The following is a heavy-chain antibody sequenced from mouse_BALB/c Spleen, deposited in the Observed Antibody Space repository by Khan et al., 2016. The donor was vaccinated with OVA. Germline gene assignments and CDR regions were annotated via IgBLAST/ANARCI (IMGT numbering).Heavy chain of an antibody. D-gene: IGHD2-3*01. CDR3: TRWMDYYAMDY. Sequence: EVQLVESGPDLVKPSQSLSLTCTVTGYSITSGYSWHWIRQFPGNKLEWMGYIHYTGTTNYNPSLKSRISFTRDTSKNQLFLQLKSVTTADTATYYCTRWMDYYAMDYWGQGTSVTVSS. J-gene: IGHJ4*01. CDR1: GYSITSGYS. V-gene: IGHV3-1*02. CDR2: IHYTGTT.